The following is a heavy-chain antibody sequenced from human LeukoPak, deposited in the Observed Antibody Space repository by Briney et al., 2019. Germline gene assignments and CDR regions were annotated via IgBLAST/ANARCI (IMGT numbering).Heavy chain of an antibody. CDR1: GIVFSTTA. D-gene: IGHD6-19*01. Sequence: GGSLRLSCAASGIVFSTTAMNWARQSPGRGLERVSAISGGGERTFYADSVKGRFTISRDNSKNMLYLQMNSLRVDDTAIYFCGKDGGQYSSGLEFDPRGQGALVTVSS. CDR3: GKDGGQYSSGLEFDP. V-gene: IGHV3-23*01. J-gene: IGHJ5*02. CDR2: ISGGGERT.